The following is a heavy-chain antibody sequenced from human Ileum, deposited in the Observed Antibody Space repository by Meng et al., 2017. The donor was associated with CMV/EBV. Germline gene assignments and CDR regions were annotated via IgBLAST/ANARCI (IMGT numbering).Heavy chain of an antibody. CDR3: ANRRGSVCYETYFNS. V-gene: IGHV2-5*02. CDR2: IYWDYTK. Sequence: LHELRPLSVQPKQTLPLTFTISWYALGTNGVGLGWIRQPPAEALEWLALIYWDYTKRYRPSLKSMLTISKDTSKNQVVLTMTNTDTVDSATYYCANRRGSVCYETYFNSWGQGTLVTVSS. J-gene: IGHJ4*02. D-gene: IGHD6-19*01. CDR1: WYALGTNGVG.